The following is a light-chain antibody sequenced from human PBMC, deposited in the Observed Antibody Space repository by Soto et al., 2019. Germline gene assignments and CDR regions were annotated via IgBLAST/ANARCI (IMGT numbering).Light chain of an antibody. Sequence: QSALTQPASVSGSPGQSITISGSGTASDIGIYNYVSWYQQYPGKAPKIMIYDVSKRPSGVYNRFSGSKAGNTASLTISGLQAKDEADYYCCSYISRSTLFCGGTKVTVL. J-gene: IGLJ3*02. CDR1: ASDIGIYNY. V-gene: IGLV2-14*01. CDR3: CSYISRSTL. CDR2: DVS.